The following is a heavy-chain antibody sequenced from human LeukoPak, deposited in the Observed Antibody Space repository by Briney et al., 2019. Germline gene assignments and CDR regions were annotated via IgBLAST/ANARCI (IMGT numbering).Heavy chain of an antibody. Sequence: GGSLRLSCAASGFTFSSYAMSWVRQAPGKGLEWVSAISGSGGSTYYADSVKGRFTISRDNSKNTLYLQMNSLRAEDTAVYYCAKDRYCSSTSCSNFDYWGQGTLVTVSS. J-gene: IGHJ4*02. CDR2: ISGSGGST. CDR3: AKDRYCSSTSCSNFDY. D-gene: IGHD2-2*01. V-gene: IGHV3-23*01. CDR1: GFTFSSYA.